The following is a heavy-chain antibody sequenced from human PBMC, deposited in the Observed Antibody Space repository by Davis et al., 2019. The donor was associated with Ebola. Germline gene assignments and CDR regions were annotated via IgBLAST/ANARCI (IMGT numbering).Heavy chain of an antibody. V-gene: IGHV1-18*01. J-gene: IGHJ6*02. D-gene: IGHD4-11*01. Sequence: AASVKVSCKASGYTFTSYGISWVRQAPGQGLEWMGWISAYNGNTNYAQKLQGRVTMTRDTSTSTVYMEMSSLRSEDTAVYYCATSTTVKGRVYYYYGMDVWGQGTTVTVSS. CDR1: GYTFTSYG. CDR3: ATSTTVKGRVYYYYGMDV. CDR2: ISAYNGNT.